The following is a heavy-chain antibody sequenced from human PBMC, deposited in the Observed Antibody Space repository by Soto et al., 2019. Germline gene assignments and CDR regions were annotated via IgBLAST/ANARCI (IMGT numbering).Heavy chain of an antibody. J-gene: IGHJ6*02. CDR2: ISYDGSNK. CDR1: GFTFSSYA. D-gene: IGHD3-10*01. Sequence: QVQLVESGGGVVQPGRSLRLSCAASGFTFSSYAMHWVRQAPGKGLEWVAVISYDGSNKYYADSVKGRFTISRDNSKNXLYLQMNSLRAEDTAVYYCARGAEEAGDYYYGMDVWGQGTTVTVSS. CDR3: ARGAEEAGDYYYGMDV. V-gene: IGHV3-30-3*01.